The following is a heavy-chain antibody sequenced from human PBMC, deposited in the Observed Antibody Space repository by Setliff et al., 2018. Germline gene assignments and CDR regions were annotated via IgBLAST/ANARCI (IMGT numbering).Heavy chain of an antibody. CDR2: MNAGNGNT. Sequence: ASVKVSCKASGYTFLNYDIHWVRQAPGQGLEWMGWMNAGNGNTEYSQKFKGRVTLSRDTSANIAYMELRSLTSEETAVYYCARGRAHYYFSGSFMDYWGQGTLVTVSS. V-gene: IGHV1-3*01. CDR1: GYTFLNYD. CDR3: ARGRAHYYFSGSFMDY. D-gene: IGHD3-10*01. J-gene: IGHJ4*02.